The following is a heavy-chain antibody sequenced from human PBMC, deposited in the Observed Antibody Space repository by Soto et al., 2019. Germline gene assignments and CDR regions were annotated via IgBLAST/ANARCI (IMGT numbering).Heavy chain of an antibody. D-gene: IGHD3-3*01. CDR3: ARGFLEWLPPPSDAELFDN. Sequence: PGGSLRLSCAASGFTFSSYSMNWVRQAPGKGLEWVSCISSSSSFKYYADSVKGRFTISRDNAKNSLYLQMNSLRGEDTAVYYCARGFLEWLPPPSDAELFDNWGQGTLVTVSS. J-gene: IGHJ4*02. V-gene: IGHV3-21*01. CDR2: ISSSSSFK. CDR1: GFTFSSYS.